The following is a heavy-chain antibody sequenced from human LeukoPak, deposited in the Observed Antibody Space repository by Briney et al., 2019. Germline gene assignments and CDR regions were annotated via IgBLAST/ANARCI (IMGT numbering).Heavy chain of an antibody. CDR3: AREQFLGYCTGGVCYKGGAFDI. V-gene: IGHV4-39*01. CDR1: GGSISSSSYY. Sequence: SETLSLTCTVSGGSISSSSYYWRWIRQPPGKGLEWIASIYYSGSTYYNPSLKSRVTISVDTSKNQFSLKLSSVTAADTAVYYCAREQFLGYCTGGVCYKGGAFDIWGQGTMVTVSS. CDR2: IYYSGST. D-gene: IGHD2-8*02. J-gene: IGHJ3*02.